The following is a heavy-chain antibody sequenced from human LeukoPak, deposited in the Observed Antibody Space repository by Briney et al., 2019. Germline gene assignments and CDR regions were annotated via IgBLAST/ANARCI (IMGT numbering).Heavy chain of an antibody. V-gene: IGHV3-30*18. CDR2: ISYDGSNK. CDR3: AKEGDWAMRDYYYYGMDV. D-gene: IGHD3/OR15-3a*01. Sequence: GGSLRLSCAASGFTFSSYGMHWVRQAPGKGLEWVAVISYDGSNKYYADSVKGRFTISRDNSKNTLYLQMNSLRAEDTAVYYCAKEGDWAMRDYYYYGMDVWGQGTTVTVSS. CDR1: GFTFSSYG. J-gene: IGHJ6*02.